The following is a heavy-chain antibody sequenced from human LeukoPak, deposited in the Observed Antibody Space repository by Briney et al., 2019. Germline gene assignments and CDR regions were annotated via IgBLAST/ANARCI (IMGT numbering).Heavy chain of an antibody. CDR3: ARQIGYCSGGSCNTNWFDT. CDR2: INHSGST. Sequence: PSETLSLTCAVYGGSFSGYYWSWIRQPPGKGLEWIGEINHSGSTNYNPSLKSRVTISVDTSKNQFSLKLSSVTAADTAVYYCARQIGYCSGGSCNTNWFDTWGQGTLVTVSS. V-gene: IGHV4-34*01. J-gene: IGHJ5*02. CDR1: GGSFSGYY. D-gene: IGHD2-15*01.